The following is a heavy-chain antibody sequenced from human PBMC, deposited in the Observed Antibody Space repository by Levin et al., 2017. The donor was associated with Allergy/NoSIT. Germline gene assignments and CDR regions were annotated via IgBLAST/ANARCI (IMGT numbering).Heavy chain of an antibody. V-gene: IGHV4-59*01. CDR3: ARVGRSWV. Sequence: GSLRLSCTVSGGSISSYYWSWIRQPPGKGLEWIGYIYYSGSTNYNPSLKSRVTISVDTSKNQFSLKLSSVTAADTAVYYCARVGRSWVWGQGTLVTVSS. J-gene: IGHJ4*02. CDR1: GGSISSYY. D-gene: IGHD3-16*01. CDR2: IYYSGST.